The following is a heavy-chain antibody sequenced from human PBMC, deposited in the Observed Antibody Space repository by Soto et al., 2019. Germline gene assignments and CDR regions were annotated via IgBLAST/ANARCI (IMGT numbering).Heavy chain of an antibody. D-gene: IGHD2-8*01. CDR2: ISYDGSNK. CDR1: GFTFSSYA. Sequence: PVGSLRLSCAASGFTFSSYAMHWVRQAPGKGLEWVAVISYDGSNKYYADSVKGRFTISRDNSKNTLYLQMNSLRAEDTAVYYCARPQAHLLYPNDWLDPWGQGDPVTVYS. CDR3: ARPQAHLLYPNDWLDP. J-gene: IGHJ5*02. V-gene: IGHV3-30-3*01.